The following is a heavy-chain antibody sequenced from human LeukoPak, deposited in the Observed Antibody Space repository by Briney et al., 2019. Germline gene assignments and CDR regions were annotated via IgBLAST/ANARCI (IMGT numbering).Heavy chain of an antibody. V-gene: IGHV3-15*01. CDR2: IKSKTDGGTT. CDR1: GFTFGDYA. J-gene: IGHJ3*02. Sequence: GGSLRLSCTASGFTFGDYAMSWVRQAPGKGLEWVGRIKSKTDGGTTDYAAPVKGRFTISRDDSKNTLYLQMNSLKTEDTAVYYCTTDPPDILTPLDAFDIWGQGTMVTVSS. CDR3: TTDPPDILTPLDAFDI. D-gene: IGHD3-9*01.